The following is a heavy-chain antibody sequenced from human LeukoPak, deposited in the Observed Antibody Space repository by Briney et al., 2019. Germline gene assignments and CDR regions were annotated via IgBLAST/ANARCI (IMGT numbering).Heavy chain of an antibody. J-gene: IGHJ4*02. V-gene: IGHV3-23*01. CDR1: GFSYSSYA. CDR3: AKEGGYNYGYLDS. CDR2: ISGSGDT. Sequence: PGGSLRLSCAVSGFSYSSYAMSGVRQAPGKGLEWVSTISGSGDTYYVDSVKGRFTISRDNSKNTLYLQMNSLRAEDTAVYYCAKEGGYNYGYLDSWGQGTLVTVSS. D-gene: IGHD5-18*01.